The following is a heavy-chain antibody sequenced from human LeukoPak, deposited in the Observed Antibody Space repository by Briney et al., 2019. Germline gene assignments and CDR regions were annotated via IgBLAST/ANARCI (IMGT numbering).Heavy chain of an antibody. CDR3: AKGNWGERLDWYFDL. J-gene: IGHJ2*01. D-gene: IGHD1-26*01. CDR1: GFTFSSYD. V-gene: IGHV3-23*01. CDR2: ITGSGGST. Sequence: PGGSLRLSRAASGFTFSSYDMSWVRQAPGSGLEWVSGITGSGGSTYYADSVKGRFTISRDNSKNTLYLQMNSLRAEDTAVYYCAKGNWGERLDWYFDLWGRGTLVTVSS.